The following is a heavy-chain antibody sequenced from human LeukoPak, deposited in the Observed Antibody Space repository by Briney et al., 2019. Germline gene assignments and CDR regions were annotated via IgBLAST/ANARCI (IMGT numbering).Heavy chain of an antibody. CDR2: IYYSGST. CDR3: ADNYGDHAFDI. D-gene: IGHD4-17*01. J-gene: IGHJ3*02. Sequence: SETLSLTCTVSGGSISSYYWSWIRQPPGKGLEWIGSIYYSGSTYYNPSLKSRVTISVDTSKNQFSLKLSSVTAADTAVYYCADNYGDHAFDIWGQGTMVTVSS. V-gene: IGHV4-59*05. CDR1: GGSISSYY.